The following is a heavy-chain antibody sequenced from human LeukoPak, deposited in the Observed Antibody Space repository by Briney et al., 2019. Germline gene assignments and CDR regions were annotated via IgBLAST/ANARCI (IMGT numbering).Heavy chain of an antibody. CDR1: GDSISLYY. CDR3: ARGHCSSTSCYFTV. Sequence: ASETLSLTCTVSGDSISLYYWSWIRQPPGKGLEWIGYIYYTGSTKSNPSLKSRVTISVDTSKNQFSLKLSSVTAADTAVYYCARGHCSSTSCYFTVWGQGTTVTVSS. J-gene: IGHJ6*02. CDR2: IYYTGST. D-gene: IGHD2-2*01. V-gene: IGHV4-59*12.